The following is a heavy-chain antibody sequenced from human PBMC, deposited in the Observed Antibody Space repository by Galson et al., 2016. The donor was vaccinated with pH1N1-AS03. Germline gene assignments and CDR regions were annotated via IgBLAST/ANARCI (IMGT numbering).Heavy chain of an antibody. CDR3: ARLDGRAGYEHHLGFDP. CDR1: GDSISNTIW. D-gene: IGHD2-2*01. V-gene: IGHV4-4*02. Sequence: TLSLTCAVSGDSISNTIWWTWVRQPPGKGLEWIGEISHSGSTNYNPSLKSRVTTSIDWSKHQLSLHLTSITAADTAVYYCARLDGRAGYEHHLGFDPWAREPWSPSPQ. J-gene: IGHJ5*02. CDR2: ISHSGST.